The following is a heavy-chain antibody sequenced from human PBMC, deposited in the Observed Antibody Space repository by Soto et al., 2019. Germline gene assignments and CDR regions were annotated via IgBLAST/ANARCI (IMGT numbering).Heavy chain of an antibody. D-gene: IGHD2-15*01. Sequence: ASVKVSCKASGYTFTSYGISWVRQAPGQGLEWMGWISAYNGNTNYAQKLQGRVTMTTDTSTSTAYMELRSLRSDDTAVYYCARELKVGYCSGGSCYGPFDYWGQGTPVTVSS. CDR1: GYTFTSYG. J-gene: IGHJ4*02. CDR3: ARELKVGYCSGGSCYGPFDY. CDR2: ISAYNGNT. V-gene: IGHV1-18*04.